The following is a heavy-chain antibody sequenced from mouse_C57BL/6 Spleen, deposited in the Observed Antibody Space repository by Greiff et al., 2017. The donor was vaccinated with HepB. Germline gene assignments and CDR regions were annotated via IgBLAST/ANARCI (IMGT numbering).Heavy chain of an antibody. Sequence: VMLVESGPGLVQPSQSLSITCTVSGFSLTSYGVHWVRQSPGKGLEWLGVIWSGGSTDYNAVFISILSISKDNSKSQVFFKMNSLQADDTAIYYCARKAYYSNYEDAMDYWGQGTSVTVSS. CDR2: IWSGGST. D-gene: IGHD2-5*01. V-gene: IGHV2-2*01. J-gene: IGHJ4*01. CDR1: GFSLTSYG. CDR3: ARKAYYSNYEDAMDY.